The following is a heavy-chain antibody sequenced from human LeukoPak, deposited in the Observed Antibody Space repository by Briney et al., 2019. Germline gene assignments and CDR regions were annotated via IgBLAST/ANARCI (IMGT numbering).Heavy chain of an antibody. CDR1: GGSFSGYY. J-gene: IGHJ5*02. D-gene: IGHD1-26*01. Sequence: SETLSLTCAVYGGSFSGYYWSWIRQPPGKGLEWIGEINHSGSTNYNPSLKSRVTISVDTSKNQFSLKLSFVTAADTAVYYCAGVLVGWSEAWFDPWGQGTLVTVSS. V-gene: IGHV4-34*01. CDR3: AGVLVGWSEAWFDP. CDR2: INHSGST.